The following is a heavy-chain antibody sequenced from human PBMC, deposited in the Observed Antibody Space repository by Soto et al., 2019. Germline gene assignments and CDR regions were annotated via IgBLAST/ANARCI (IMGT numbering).Heavy chain of an antibody. J-gene: IGHJ4*01. CDR3: ARHLYIDGQLDF. CDR1: GGSISSYY. D-gene: IGHD3-9*01. CDR2: IYYSGST. V-gene: IGHV4-59*08. Sequence: SETLSLTCTVSGGSISSYYWSWIRQPPGKGLEWNRYIYYSGSTNYNPSLKSRVTISVDTSKNQFSLKLSSVTAADTAVYYCARHLYIDGQLDFWGHGSLVTVSS.